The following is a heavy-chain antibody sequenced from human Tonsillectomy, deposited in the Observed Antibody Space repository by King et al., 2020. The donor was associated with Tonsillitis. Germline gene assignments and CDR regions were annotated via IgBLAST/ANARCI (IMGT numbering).Heavy chain of an antibody. D-gene: IGHD4-11*01. J-gene: IGHJ5*02. V-gene: IGHV1-18*01. CDR3: ARGDSMTTEHWFDP. CDR2: ISAYNGDT. CDR1: GYTFTSYG. Sequence: VQLVQSGAEVKKPGASVKVSCKASGYTFTSYGISWVRQAPGQGLEWMGWISAYNGDTRYAQKFRDRVTTTTDTSTSTAYMELRSLRSDDTAVYYCARGDSMTTEHWFDPWGQGTLVTVSS.